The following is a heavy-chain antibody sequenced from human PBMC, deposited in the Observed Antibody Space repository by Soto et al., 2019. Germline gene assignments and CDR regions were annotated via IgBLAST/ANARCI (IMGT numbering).Heavy chain of an antibody. CDR1: GYTLTELS. V-gene: IGHV1-24*01. Sequence: ASVKVSCKVSGYTLTELSMHWVRQAPGKGLEWMGGFDPEDGETIYAQKFQGRVTMTEDTSTDTAYMELSSLRSEDTAVYYCATFIGYCSGGSCYRSYYFDYWGQGTRVTVAS. CDR3: ATFIGYCSGGSCYRSYYFDY. CDR2: FDPEDGET. D-gene: IGHD2-15*01. J-gene: IGHJ4*02.